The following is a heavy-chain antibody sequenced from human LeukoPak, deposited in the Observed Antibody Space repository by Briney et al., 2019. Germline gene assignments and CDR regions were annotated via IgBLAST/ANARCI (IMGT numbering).Heavy chain of an antibody. CDR1: GFAFSSYG. Sequence: GGSLRLSCAASGFAFSSYGMNWVRQAPGKGLEWVSSITSSSSYIYYADSVKGRFTISRDNAKNSLYLQMNSLRAEDTAVYFCARDDGAVAGAQVDYWGQGTLVTVSS. CDR2: ITSSSSYI. CDR3: ARDDGAVAGAQVDY. D-gene: IGHD6-19*01. V-gene: IGHV3-21*04. J-gene: IGHJ4*02.